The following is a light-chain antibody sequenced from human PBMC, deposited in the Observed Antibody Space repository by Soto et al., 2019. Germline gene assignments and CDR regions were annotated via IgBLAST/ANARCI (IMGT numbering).Light chain of an antibody. Sequence: QSALTQPASVSGSPGQSITISCTGTSSDVGSYNYVSWYQQHPGKAPKLMIYEVSNRPSGVSNRFSGSKSGNTASLTISGLQAEAEADYYCSSYTSSSTLVFGGGTKLTVL. CDR1: SSDVGSYNY. CDR2: EVS. V-gene: IGLV2-14*01. CDR3: SSYTSSSTLV. J-gene: IGLJ2*01.